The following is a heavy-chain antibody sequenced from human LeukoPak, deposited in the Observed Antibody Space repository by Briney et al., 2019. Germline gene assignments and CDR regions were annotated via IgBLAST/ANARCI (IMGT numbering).Heavy chain of an antibody. CDR3: ASGGPTRGSLAY. V-gene: IGHV3-30*02. Sequence: GASLRLSCAASLFGLSNFGMYWVRQTPDKGLEWVAYIRRDGTYINYLDSVKGRFSISRDSSKTTVWLQMHSLRVEDTALYYCASGGPTRGSLAYWGQGTLVTVSS. J-gene: IGHJ4*02. CDR2: IRRDGTYI. D-gene: IGHD1-26*01. CDR1: LFGLSNFG.